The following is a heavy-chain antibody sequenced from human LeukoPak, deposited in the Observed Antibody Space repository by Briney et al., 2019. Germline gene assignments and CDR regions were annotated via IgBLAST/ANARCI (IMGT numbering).Heavy chain of an antibody. CDR3: ACGWSYFDY. D-gene: IGHD6-19*01. J-gene: IGHJ4*02. Sequence: ASVKVSCKASGYTFTSNYIHWVRQAPGQRLEWMGWINPSNSHTQYSQMFQGRVTITRDTSAGTAYMELSSLRSEDTAVYYCACGWSYFDYWGQGTLVTVSS. CDR1: GYTFTSNY. CDR2: INPSNSHT. V-gene: IGHV1-3*01.